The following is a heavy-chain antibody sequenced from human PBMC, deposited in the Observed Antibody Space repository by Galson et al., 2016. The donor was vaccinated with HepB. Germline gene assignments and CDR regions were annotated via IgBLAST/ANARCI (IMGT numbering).Heavy chain of an antibody. CDR3: AKVAGYDYLWGTRADFDY. V-gene: IGHV1-2*02. CDR1: GYTFTDYY. Sequence: SVKVSCKASGYTFTDYYIHWVRQAPGQGLEWMGWINPNSGGTNYAQKFQGRVTMTRDTSINTANMELRRLTSDDTAVYYCAKVAGYDYLWGTRADFDYWGQGTLVTVSS. CDR2: INPNSGGT. D-gene: IGHD3-16*01. J-gene: IGHJ4*02.